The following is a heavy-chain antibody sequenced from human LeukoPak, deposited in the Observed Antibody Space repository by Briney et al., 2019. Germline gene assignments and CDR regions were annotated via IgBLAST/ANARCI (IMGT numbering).Heavy chain of an antibody. CDR3: AKDIAYSSSWANYFDY. D-gene: IGHD6-13*01. CDR2: ISGDGGST. J-gene: IGHJ4*02. CDR1: GFTFDGYA. V-gene: IGHV3-43*02. Sequence: GGSLRLSCAASGFTFDGYAMHWVRQAPGKGLELVSLISGDGGSTYYSDSVKSRFTISRDNSKNYLSLQMNSLRTEDTALYYCAKDIAYSSSWANYFDYWGQGTLVTASS.